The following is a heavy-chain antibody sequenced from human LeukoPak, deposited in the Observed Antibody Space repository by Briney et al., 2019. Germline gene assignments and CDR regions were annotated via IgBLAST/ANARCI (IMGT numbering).Heavy chain of an antibody. J-gene: IGHJ4*02. CDR1: GFSFSNYG. Sequence: SGGSLRLSCAASGFSFSNYGMNWVRQAPGKGLEWVSAISGSGGSTYYADSVKGRFTISRDNSKNTLYLQMNSLRAEDTAVYYCAKSYYYDSSGYYPNWIVFDYWGQGTLVTVSS. CDR2: ISGSGGST. V-gene: IGHV3-23*01. CDR3: AKSYYYDSSGYYPNWIVFDY. D-gene: IGHD3-22*01.